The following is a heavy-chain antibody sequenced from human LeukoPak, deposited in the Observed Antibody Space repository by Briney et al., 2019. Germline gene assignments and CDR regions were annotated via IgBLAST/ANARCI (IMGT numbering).Heavy chain of an antibody. V-gene: IGHV1-8*03. D-gene: IGHD3-10*01. Sequence: SXXVSCKASGYTFTNYEINWVRQATGQGLEWMGWMNPNSGNTGYAQKFQGRVTITSNTSITTTYMELSSLKSEDTAVYYCARRSAYGSGSYYVDYWGQGTLVTVSS. J-gene: IGHJ4*02. CDR1: GYTFTNYE. CDR2: MNPNSGNT. CDR3: ARRSAYGSGSYYVDY.